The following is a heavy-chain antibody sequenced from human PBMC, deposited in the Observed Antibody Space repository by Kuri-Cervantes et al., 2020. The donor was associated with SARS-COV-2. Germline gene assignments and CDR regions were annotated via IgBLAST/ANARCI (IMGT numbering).Heavy chain of an antibody. D-gene: IGHD6-13*01. CDR1: GFTFSDSA. CDR3: ASGYSSRLDAFDI. J-gene: IGHJ3*02. CDR2: ISGSGGST. Sequence: GESLKISCAASGFTFSDSAMNWVRQAPGKGLEWVSAISGSGGSTYYADSVKGRFTISRDNAKNSLYLQMNSLRAEDTAVYYCASGYSSRLDAFDIWGQGAMVTVSS. V-gene: IGHV3-23*01.